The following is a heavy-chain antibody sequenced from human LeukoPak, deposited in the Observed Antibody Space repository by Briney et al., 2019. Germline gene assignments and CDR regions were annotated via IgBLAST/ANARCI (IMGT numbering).Heavy chain of an antibody. Sequence: EASVKVSCMASGNXFTNNFMHWVRQAPGQGLEWMGLINPSGSATTYPQKLQGRVTMTRDTSTNTVYMELSSLRSEDTAVYYCATDLPTGFGSTAYWGQGTLVTVSS. D-gene: IGHD3-10*01. V-gene: IGHV1-46*01. CDR2: INPSGSAT. CDR3: ATDLPTGFGSTAY. CDR1: GNXFTNNF. J-gene: IGHJ4*02.